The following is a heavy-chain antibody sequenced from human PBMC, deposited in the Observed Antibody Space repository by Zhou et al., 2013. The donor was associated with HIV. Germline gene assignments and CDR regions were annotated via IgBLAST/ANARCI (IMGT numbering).Heavy chain of an antibody. V-gene: IGHV1-69*04. Sequence: QVQLVQSGAEVKKPGSSVKVSCKASGGTFSSYAISWVRQAPGQGLEWMGRIIPILGIANYAQKFQGRVTITADKSTSTAYMELSSLRSEDTAVYYCAREFVGDWRPLDYWGQGTLVTVSS. CDR1: GGTFSSYA. CDR3: AREFVGDWRPLDY. CDR2: IIPILGIA. D-gene: IGHD2-21*01. J-gene: IGHJ4*02.